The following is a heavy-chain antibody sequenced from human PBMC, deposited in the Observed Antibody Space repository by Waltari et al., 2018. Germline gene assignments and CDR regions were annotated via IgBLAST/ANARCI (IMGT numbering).Heavy chain of an antibody. CDR3: ASHYYYGSGSYYKSPFDY. J-gene: IGHJ4*02. CDR1: GGSISSSSYY. CDR2: IYYSGST. D-gene: IGHD3-10*01. V-gene: IGHV4-39*01. Sequence: QLQLQESGPGLVKPSETLSLTCTVSGGSISSSSYYWGWIRQPPGKGLEWIGGIYYSGSTYNNPSLKSRVTIAGDTSKNQFSLKLSSVTAADTAVYYCASHYYYGSGSYYKSPFDYWGQGTLVTVSS.